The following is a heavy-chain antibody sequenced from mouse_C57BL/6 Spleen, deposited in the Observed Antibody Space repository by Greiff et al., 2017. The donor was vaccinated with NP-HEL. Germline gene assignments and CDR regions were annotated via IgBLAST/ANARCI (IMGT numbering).Heavy chain of an antibody. CDR1: GYTFTSYW. J-gene: IGHJ2*01. D-gene: IGHD1-1*01. CDR2: INPSNGGT. V-gene: IGHV1-53*01. CDR3: ARSNYYGSRYFDY. Sequence: VKLQQPGTELVKPGASVKLSCKASGYTFTSYWMHWVKQRPGQGLEWIGNINPSNGGTNYNEKFKSKATLTVDKSSSTAYMQLSSLTSEDSAVYYCARSNYYGSRYFDYWGQGTTLTVSS.